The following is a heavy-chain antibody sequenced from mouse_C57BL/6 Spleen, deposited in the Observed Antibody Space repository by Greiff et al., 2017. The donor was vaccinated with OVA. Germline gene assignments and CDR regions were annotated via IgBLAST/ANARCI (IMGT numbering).Heavy chain of an antibody. CDR3: ARYYYGSSYSWFAY. CDR2: IDPSDSYT. V-gene: IGHV1-50*01. J-gene: IGHJ3*01. D-gene: IGHD1-1*01. Sequence: QLQQPGAELVKPGASVKLSCKASGYTFTSYWMQWVKQRPGQGLEWIGEIDPSDSYTNYNQKFKGKATLTVDTSSSTAYMQLSSLTSEDSAVYYCARYYYGSSYSWFAYWGQGTLVTVSA. CDR1: GYTFTSYW.